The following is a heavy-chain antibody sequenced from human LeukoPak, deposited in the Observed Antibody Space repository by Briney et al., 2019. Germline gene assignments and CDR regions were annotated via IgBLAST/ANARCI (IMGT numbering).Heavy chain of an antibody. CDR2: INTNTGNP. CDR3: ARELGSSEAIDAFDI. V-gene: IGHV7-4-1*02. J-gene: IGHJ3*02. Sequence: ASVKVSCKVSGYTLTELSMHWVRQAPGQGLEWMGWINTNTGNPTYAQGFTGRFVFSLDTSVSTAYLQISSLKAEDTAVYYCARELGSSEAIDAFDIWGQGTMVTVSS. D-gene: IGHD2-2*01. CDR1: GYTLTELS.